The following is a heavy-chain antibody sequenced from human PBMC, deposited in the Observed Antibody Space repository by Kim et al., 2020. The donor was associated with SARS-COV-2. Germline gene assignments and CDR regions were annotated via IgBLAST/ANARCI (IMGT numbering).Heavy chain of an antibody. D-gene: IGHD5-12*01. CDR2: IYYSGST. CDR3: ARWPSSVVATAHYYYYGMDV. CDR1: GGSISSGGYY. Sequence: SETLSLTCTVSGGSISSGGYYWSWIRQHPGKGLEWIGYIYYSGSTYYNPSLKSRVTISVDTSKNQFSLKLSSVTAADTAVYYCARWPSSVVATAHYYYYGMDVWGQGTTVTVSS. V-gene: IGHV4-31*03. J-gene: IGHJ6*02.